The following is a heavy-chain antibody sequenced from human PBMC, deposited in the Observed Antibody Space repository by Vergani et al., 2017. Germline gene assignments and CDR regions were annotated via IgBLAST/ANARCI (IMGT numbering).Heavy chain of an antibody. Sequence: QVQLVESGGGVVQPGRSLRLSCAASGFPFSDYGVHWVRPAPGKGLEWVSVISYDGNKKNYADSVKGRFTISRDNSKNTLYLEMNALRAEDTAVYYCAKSGWLQHFGAHYFDSGGQGILVTVSS. V-gene: IGHV3-30*18. CDR3: AKSGWLQHFGAHYFDS. J-gene: IGHJ4*02. CDR2: ISYDGNKK. CDR1: GFPFSDYG. D-gene: IGHD5-24*01.